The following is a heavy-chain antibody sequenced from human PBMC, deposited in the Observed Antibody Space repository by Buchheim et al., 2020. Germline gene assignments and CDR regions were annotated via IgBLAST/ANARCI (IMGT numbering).Heavy chain of an antibody. J-gene: IGHJ4*02. Sequence: QVQLQESGPGLVKPSETLSLTCTVSGGSISSYYWSWIRQPPGKGLEWIGYIYYSGSTNYNPSLKSRVTISVDTSKNQFSLKLSSVTAADTAVYYCARVGEVDFWSGYYIGGFDYWGQGTL. CDR3: ARVGEVDFWSGYYIGGFDY. D-gene: IGHD3-3*01. CDR2: IYYSGST. V-gene: IGHV4-59*01. CDR1: GGSISSYY.